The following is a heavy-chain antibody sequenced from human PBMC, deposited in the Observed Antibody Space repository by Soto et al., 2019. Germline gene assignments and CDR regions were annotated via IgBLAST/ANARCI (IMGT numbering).Heavy chain of an antibody. J-gene: IGHJ6*02. D-gene: IGHD6-19*01. CDR2: INSDGSST. CDR3: TRDLQAVLYYYYGMDV. V-gene: IGHV3-74*01. CDR1: GSTFSSYW. Sequence: PGGSLRLSCAASGSTFSSYWMHWVRQAPGKGLVWVSRINSDGSSTRYADSVKGRFTISRDNAKNTLYLQMNSLRAEDTAVYYCTRDLQAVLYYYYGMDVWGQGTTVTVYS.